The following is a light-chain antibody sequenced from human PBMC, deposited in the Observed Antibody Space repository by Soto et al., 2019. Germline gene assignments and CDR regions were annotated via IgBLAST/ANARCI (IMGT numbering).Light chain of an antibody. Sequence: EIVMTQSPSTLSVSPWERSTLSFMASPSVTNYLAWYQQKPGQPPRLLIYGAFNRAAGIPARFSGSGSGTDFTLTISSLEPEDSALYYCHQRQSWPRTFGQGTKVDIK. CDR1: PSVTNY. V-gene: IGKV3D-15*01. CDR2: GAF. CDR3: HQRQSWPRT. J-gene: IGKJ1*01.